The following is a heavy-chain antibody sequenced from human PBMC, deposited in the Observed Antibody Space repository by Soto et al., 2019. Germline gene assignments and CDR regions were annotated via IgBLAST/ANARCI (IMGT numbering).Heavy chain of an antibody. Sequence: SETLSLTCTVSGGSVSSGSYYWSWIRQPPGKGLEWIGYIYYSGSTNYNPSLKSRVTISVDTSKNQFSLKLSSVTAADTAVYYCAREEVTMVRGVYSYYGMDVWGQGTTVTVSS. J-gene: IGHJ6*02. CDR3: AREEVTMVRGVYSYYGMDV. CDR2: IYYSGST. CDR1: GGSVSSGSYY. D-gene: IGHD3-10*01. V-gene: IGHV4-61*01.